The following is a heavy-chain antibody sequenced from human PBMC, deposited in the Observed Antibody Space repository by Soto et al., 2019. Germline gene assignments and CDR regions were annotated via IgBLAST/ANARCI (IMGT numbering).Heavy chain of an antibody. CDR3: ARGKNFYDNSCWGIFDY. CDR2: ISPYNGNT. Sequence: QVQMEQSGAEVKKPGASVKVSCKTSGFTFRSNGIVWVRQAPGQRLEWMGWISPYNGNTRYAQKGQGRVTLTTAVSTTTAYMERRGLSSDDTALYYCARGKNFYDNSCWGIFDYWGQGTLVTVSS. V-gene: IGHV1-18*04. J-gene: IGHJ4*02. D-gene: IGHD3-16*01. CDR1: GFTFRSNG.